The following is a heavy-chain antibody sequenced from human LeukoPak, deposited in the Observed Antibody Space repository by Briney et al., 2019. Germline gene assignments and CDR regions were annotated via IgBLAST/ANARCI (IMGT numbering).Heavy chain of an antibody. D-gene: IGHD3-22*01. Sequence: ASVKVSCKASGYTFTSYYMHWVRQAPGQGLEWMGIINPSGGSTSYAQKFQGRVTMTRDTSTSTVYMELSSLRSEDTAVYYCARVATMIVVVNYFDYWGQGTLVTASS. J-gene: IGHJ4*02. CDR3: ARVATMIVVVNYFDY. V-gene: IGHV1-46*01. CDR1: GYTFTSYY. CDR2: INPSGGST.